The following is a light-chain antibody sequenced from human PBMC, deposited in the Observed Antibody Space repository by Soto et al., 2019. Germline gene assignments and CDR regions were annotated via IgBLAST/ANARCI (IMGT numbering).Light chain of an antibody. CDR3: QQYGSSPGT. CDR1: QSVSSSY. CDR2: GAS. J-gene: IGKJ1*01. V-gene: IGKV3-20*01. Sequence: DTVLRPSPGTLSLSTGERATLYCRASQSVSSSYLAWYQQKPGQAPRLLIYGASSRATGIPDRFSGSGSGTDFTLTISRLEPEDFAVYYCQQYGSSPGTFGQGTKVDTK.